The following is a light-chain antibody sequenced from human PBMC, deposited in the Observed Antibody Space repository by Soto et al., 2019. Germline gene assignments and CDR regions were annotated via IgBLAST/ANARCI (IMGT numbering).Light chain of an antibody. CDR2: AAS. J-gene: IGKJ1*01. CDR3: QKYDRAPEA. Sequence: DIEVTQSPSSLSASPGDRITITCRASQGIKKFLAWYQQKPGKVPHLLIYAASTLGPGVPSRFSGNASGTNFTLTIASLQPEDVATYYCQKYDRAPEAFGQGTKV. CDR1: QGIKKF. V-gene: IGKV1-27*01.